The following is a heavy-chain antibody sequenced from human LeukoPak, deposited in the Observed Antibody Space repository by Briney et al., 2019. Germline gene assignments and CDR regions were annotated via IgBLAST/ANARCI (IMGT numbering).Heavy chain of an antibody. V-gene: IGHV1-69*13. CDR3: ARSHYSSYWDNGPHYYYYYMDV. CDR1: GGTFSSYA. J-gene: IGHJ6*03. D-gene: IGHD6-6*01. Sequence: SVKVSCKASGGTFSSYAISWVRQAPGQGLEWMGGIIPIFGTTNYAQKVQGRVTITADESTSTAYMELSSLRSEDTAVYFCARSHYSSYWDNGPHYYYYYMDVWGKGTTVTASS. CDR2: IIPIFGTT.